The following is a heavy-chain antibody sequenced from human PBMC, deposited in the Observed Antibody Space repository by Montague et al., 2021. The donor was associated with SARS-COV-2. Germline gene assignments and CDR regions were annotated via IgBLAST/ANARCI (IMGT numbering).Heavy chain of an antibody. CDR3: ARDFVAAVPDRFDS. D-gene: IGHD6-13*01. J-gene: IGHJ4*02. CDR1: GGFISSGNW. Sequence: SETLSLTCAVSGGFISSGNWWSWVRHPPGKGLEWIGDIFHSGAASYNPSLKSRLTISMDKSKNDFSLKLNSVTAADTAMYYCARDFVAAVPDRFDSWGQGVLVTVSS. V-gene: IGHV4-4*02. CDR2: IFHSGAA.